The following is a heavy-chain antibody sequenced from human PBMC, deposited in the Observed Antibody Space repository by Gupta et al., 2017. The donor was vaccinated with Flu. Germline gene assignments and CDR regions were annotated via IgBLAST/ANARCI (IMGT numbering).Heavy chain of an antibody. CDR2: IKSKTDGGTT. CDR1: GFTFSNAW. D-gene: IGHD3-16*02. V-gene: IGHV3-15*01. CDR3: TTDPYVWGSYRPDY. J-gene: IGHJ4*02. Sequence: EVQLVESGGGLVKPGGSLRLYCAASGFTFSNAWMSWVRQAPGKGLEWVGRIKSKTDGGTTGYAAPVKGRFTISRDDSKNTLYLQMNSLKTEDTAVYYCTTDPYVWGSYRPDYWGQGTLVTVSS.